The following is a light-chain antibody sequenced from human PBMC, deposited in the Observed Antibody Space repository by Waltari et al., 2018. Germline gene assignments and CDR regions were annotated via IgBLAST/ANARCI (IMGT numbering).Light chain of an antibody. J-gene: IGKJ1*01. CDR2: KAS. CDR1: QSVTNW. V-gene: IGKV1-5*03. Sequence: IHMTQSPSTLSASAGDRATSPCRASQSVTNWLPGYQHKPGKAPKVLIYKASSLESGVPSRFSGRGYGTEFTLTINSLQPDDVATYYCQQYSSSSRTFGQGTKVEVK. CDR3: QQYSSSSRT.